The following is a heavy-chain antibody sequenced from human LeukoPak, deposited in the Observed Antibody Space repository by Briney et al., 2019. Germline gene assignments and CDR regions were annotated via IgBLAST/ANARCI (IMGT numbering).Heavy chain of an antibody. Sequence: GGSLRLSCAASGFTFSSYGMHWVRQAPGKGLEWVAFIRYDGSNKYYADSVRGRFTISRDNSKNTLYLQMNSLRAEDTAVYYCAKANYYDSSGYHIFDYWGQGTLVTVSS. J-gene: IGHJ4*02. CDR3: AKANYYDSSGYHIFDY. CDR1: GFTFSSYG. V-gene: IGHV3-30*02. D-gene: IGHD3-22*01. CDR2: IRYDGSNK.